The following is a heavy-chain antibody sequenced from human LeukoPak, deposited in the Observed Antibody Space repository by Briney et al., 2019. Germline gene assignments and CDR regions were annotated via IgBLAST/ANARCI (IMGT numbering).Heavy chain of an antibody. Sequence: GASVKVSCKASGYTFTSYGISWVRQAPGQGLEWMGGIIPIFGTANYAQKFQGRVTITADKSTSTAYMELSSLRSEDTAVYYCARDHNGDYENTEYNWFDPWGQGTLVTVSS. CDR3: ARDHNGDYENTEYNWFDP. CDR1: GYTFTSYG. J-gene: IGHJ5*02. CDR2: IIPIFGTA. V-gene: IGHV1-69*06. D-gene: IGHD4-17*01.